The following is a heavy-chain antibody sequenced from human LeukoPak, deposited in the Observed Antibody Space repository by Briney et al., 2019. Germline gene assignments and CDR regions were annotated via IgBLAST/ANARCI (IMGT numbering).Heavy chain of an antibody. CDR2: INPNSGGT. D-gene: IGHD2/OR15-2a*01. CDR1: GYTFTGYY. J-gene: IGHJ5*02. V-gene: IGHV1-2*06. CDR3: ARGRPSTNRNNINWFDP. Sequence: ASVKVSCKASGYTFTGYYMHWVRQAPGQGLEWMGRINPNSGGTNYAQKFQGRVTMTRDTSISTAYMELSRLRSDDTAVYYCARGRPSTNRNNINWFDPWAQGTLVTVSS.